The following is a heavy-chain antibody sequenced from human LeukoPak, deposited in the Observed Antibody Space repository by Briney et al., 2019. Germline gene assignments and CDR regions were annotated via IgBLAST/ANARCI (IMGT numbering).Heavy chain of an antibody. V-gene: IGHV3-23*01. D-gene: IGHD2-15*01. Sequence: GGSLRLSCAAAGFTFSSFAMTWVRQAPGKGLEWVSGISNGGGHKYSADSVMGRFTISRDNSKNTLYMQMNSLRAEDTAVYYCAKFPGGGYVDYWGPGTLVTVSS. CDR1: GFTFSSFA. J-gene: IGHJ4*02. CDR3: AKFPGGGYVDY. CDR2: ISNGGGHK.